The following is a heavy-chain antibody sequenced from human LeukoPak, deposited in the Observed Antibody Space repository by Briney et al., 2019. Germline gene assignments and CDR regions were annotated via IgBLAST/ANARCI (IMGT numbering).Heavy chain of an antibody. D-gene: IGHD6-19*01. CDR3: SRVGSSGWPNYFDS. V-gene: IGHV3-13*04. CDR2: IGTSGDT. Sequence: GSLRLSCAASGFTFSSYDMHWVRQATGKGLEWVSVIGTSGDTYYAGSVKGRFTISRENAKNSLYLQMNSLTAGDTAVYFCSRVGSSGWPNYFDSWGQGTLVTVSS. J-gene: IGHJ4*02. CDR1: GFTFSSYD.